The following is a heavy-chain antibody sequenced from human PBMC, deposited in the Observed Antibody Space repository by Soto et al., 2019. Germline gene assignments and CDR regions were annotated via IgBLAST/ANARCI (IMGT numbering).Heavy chain of an antibody. J-gene: IGHJ3*02. CDR1: GFTFSSYA. D-gene: IGHD3-16*01. Sequence: EVQLLESGGGLVQPGGSLRLSCAASGFTFSSYAMSWVRQAPGKGLEWVSAISVSGGSTYYADSVKGRFTISRDNSKNTLYLQMNSLRAEDTAVYYCAKDRAWIRGGRDAFDIWGQGTMVTVSS. CDR3: AKDRAWIRGGRDAFDI. CDR2: ISVSGGST. V-gene: IGHV3-23*01.